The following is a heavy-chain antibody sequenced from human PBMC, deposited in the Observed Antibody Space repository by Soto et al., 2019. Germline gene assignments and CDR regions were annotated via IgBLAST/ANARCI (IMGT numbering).Heavy chain of an antibody. Sequence: QVQLQESGPGLVKPSGTLSLTCAVSSGSISTSNWWIWVRQPPGKVLEWIGEVYHSGSTNYNPSLKSRVTISVDKSKNQFSLNLSSVTAADTAVYFCARQMTGTTAFDYGGQGTLVTVSS. J-gene: IGHJ4*02. CDR3: ARQMTGTTAFDY. V-gene: IGHV4-4*02. CDR1: SGSISTSNW. D-gene: IGHD1-7*01. CDR2: VYHSGST.